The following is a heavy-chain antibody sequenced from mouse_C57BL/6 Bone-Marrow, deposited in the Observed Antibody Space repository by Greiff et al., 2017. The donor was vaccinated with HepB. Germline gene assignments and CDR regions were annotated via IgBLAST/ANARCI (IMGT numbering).Heavy chain of an antibody. CDR2: IYPRSGNT. J-gene: IGHJ4*01. V-gene: IGHV1-81*01. CDR3: ARSDSSGYVGGVCYAMDY. D-gene: IGHD3-2*02. CDR1: GYTFTSYG. Sequence: VQLQQSGAELARPGASVKLSCKASGYTFTSYGISWVKQRTGQGLEWIGEIYPRSGNTYYNEKFKGKATLTADKSSSTAYMELRSLTSEDSAVYFCARSDSSGYVGGVCYAMDYWGQGTSVTVSS.